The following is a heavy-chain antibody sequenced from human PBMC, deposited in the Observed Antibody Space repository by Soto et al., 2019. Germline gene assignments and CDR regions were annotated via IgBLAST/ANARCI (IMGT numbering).Heavy chain of an antibody. Sequence: QVQLQESGPGLVKPSETLSLTCTVSGGSISSYYWSWIRQPPGKGLEGIGYIYYSGSTNYNPSLKSRVTISVDTSKNQFSLKLSSVTAADTAVYYCARVPSPGYCSSTSCYVGWFDPWGQGTLVTVSS. J-gene: IGHJ5*02. CDR1: GGSISSYY. CDR3: ARVPSPGYCSSTSCYVGWFDP. V-gene: IGHV4-59*01. CDR2: IYYSGST. D-gene: IGHD2-2*03.